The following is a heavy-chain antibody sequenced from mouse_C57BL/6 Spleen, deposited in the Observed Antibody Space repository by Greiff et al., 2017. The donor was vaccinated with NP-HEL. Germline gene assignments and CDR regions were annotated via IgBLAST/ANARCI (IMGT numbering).Heavy chain of an antibody. D-gene: IGHD1-1*01. V-gene: IGHV5-4*01. CDR2: ISDGGSYT. CDR1: GFTFSSYA. CDR3: AILTTVDY. J-gene: IGHJ2*01. Sequence: VQLKESGGGLVKPGGSLKLSCAASGFTFSSYAMSWVRQTREKRLEWVATISDGGSYTYYPDNVKGRFTISRDNAKNNLYLQMSHLKSEDTAMYYCAILTTVDYWGQGTTLTVSS.